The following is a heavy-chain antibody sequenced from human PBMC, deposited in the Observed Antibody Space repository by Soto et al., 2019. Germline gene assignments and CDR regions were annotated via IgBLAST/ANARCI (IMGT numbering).Heavy chain of an antibody. V-gene: IGHV1-69*12. CDR1: GGTFSSYA. J-gene: IGHJ5*02. Sequence: QVQLVQSGAEVKKPGSSVKVSCKASGGTFSSYAIRWVRQAPGQGLEWMGGITPTFGAADYAQKFQGRVTITADESTSTAYMELSSLRSEDTAVYYCARDGIAARPIAWFDPWGQGTLVTVSS. D-gene: IGHD6-6*01. CDR3: ARDGIAARPIAWFDP. CDR2: ITPTFGAA.